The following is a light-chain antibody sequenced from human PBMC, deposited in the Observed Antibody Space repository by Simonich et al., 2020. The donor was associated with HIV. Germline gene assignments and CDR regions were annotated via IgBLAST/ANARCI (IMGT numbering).Light chain of an antibody. Sequence: EILLTQSPATLSLSPGERATLSCRASQRVSNYLAWYQQKPGQAPRLLIYDASNRATGIPARFSGSGSGTDFTLTISSLEPEDFAVYYCQQRSNWPPLTFGGGTKVEIK. V-gene: IGKV3-11*01. CDR3: QQRSNWPPLT. J-gene: IGKJ4*01. CDR1: QRVSNY. CDR2: DAS.